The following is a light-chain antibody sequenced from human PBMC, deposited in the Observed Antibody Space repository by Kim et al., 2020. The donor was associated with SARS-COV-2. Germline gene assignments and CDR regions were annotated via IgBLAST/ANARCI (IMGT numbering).Light chain of an antibody. CDR1: SSDVGGYNY. CDR2: DVS. J-gene: IGLJ1*01. CDR3: SSYTSSSTWV. V-gene: IGLV2-14*03. Sequence: QSALTQPASVSGSPGQSITLSCTGTSSDVGGYNYVSWYQQHPGKAPKLMIYDVSNRPSGVSNRFSGSKSGNTASLTISGLQAEDEADYYRSSYTSSSTWVFGTGTKVTVL.